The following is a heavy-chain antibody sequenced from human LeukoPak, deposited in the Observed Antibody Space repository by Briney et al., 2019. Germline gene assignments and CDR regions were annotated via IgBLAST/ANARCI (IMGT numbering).Heavy chain of an antibody. D-gene: IGHD3-3*01. CDR2: INHSGST. Sequence: SETLSLTCAVYGGSFSGYYCSWIRQPPGKGLEWIGEINHSGSTNYNPSLKSRVTISVDTSKNQFSLKLSSVTAADTAVYYCARALYYDFWSGYLANNWFDPWGQGTLVTVSS. CDR3: ARALYYDFWSGYLANNWFDP. CDR1: GGSFSGYY. V-gene: IGHV4-34*01. J-gene: IGHJ5*02.